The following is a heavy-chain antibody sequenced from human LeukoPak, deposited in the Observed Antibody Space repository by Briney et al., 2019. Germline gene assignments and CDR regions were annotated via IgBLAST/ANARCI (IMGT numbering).Heavy chain of an antibody. CDR1: SGSLSSHY. CDR3: ARGYSYGRYYFDY. V-gene: IGHV4-59*11. J-gene: IGHJ4*02. D-gene: IGHD5-18*01. Sequence: SETLSLTCTVSSGSLSSHYWSWIRQSPGKGLEWIGYIYYSGTTNYNPSLKSRVTISVDTSKNQFSLKLSSVTAADTAVYYCARGYSYGRYYFDYWGQGTLVTVSS. CDR2: IYYSGTT.